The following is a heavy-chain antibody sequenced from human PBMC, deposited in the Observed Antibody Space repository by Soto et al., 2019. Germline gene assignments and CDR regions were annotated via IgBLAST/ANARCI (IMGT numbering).Heavy chain of an antibody. CDR3: ARNGDSSDYRGWFDP. CDR1: GFTVSSNY. J-gene: IGHJ5*02. CDR2: IYSGGTT. V-gene: IGHV3-66*01. D-gene: IGHD3-22*01. Sequence: EVQLVESGGGLVQPGGSLRLSCAASGFTVSSNYMSWVRQAPGKGLEWVSVIYSGGTTYYADSVKGRFTISRDNSKNTLYLQMNSLRAEDTSFYYCARNGDSSDYRGWFDPWGQGTLVTVSS.